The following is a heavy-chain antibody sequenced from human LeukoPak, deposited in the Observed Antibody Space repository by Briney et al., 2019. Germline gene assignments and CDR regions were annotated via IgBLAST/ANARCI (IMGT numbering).Heavy chain of an antibody. J-gene: IGHJ6*03. CDR2: ISAYNGNT. CDR1: GYTFASYG. D-gene: IGHD2-2*01. V-gene: IGHV1-18*01. CDR3: ARDGNIVVVPAATRTYYYYYMDV. Sequence: ASVKVSCKASGYTFASYGISWVRQAPGQGLEWMGWISAYNGNTNYAQTLQGRVTMTTDTSTSTAYMELRSLRSDDTAVYYCARDGNIVVVPAATRTYYYYYMDVWGKGTTVTVSS.